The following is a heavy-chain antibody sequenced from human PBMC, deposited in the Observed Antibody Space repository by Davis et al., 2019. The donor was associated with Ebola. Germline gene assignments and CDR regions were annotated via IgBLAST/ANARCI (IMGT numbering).Heavy chain of an antibody. Sequence: GESLKISCAASGFTFSSYAMSWVRQAPGKGLEWVSAISGSGDTYYADSVKGRFTISRDNSKNTVCLQMNSLRAEDTAIYYCAKKVPGIRPFDYWGQGSLVSVSS. CDR3: AKKVPGIRPFDY. V-gene: IGHV3-23*01. D-gene: IGHD6-19*01. J-gene: IGHJ4*02. CDR2: ISGSGDT. CDR1: GFTFSSYA.